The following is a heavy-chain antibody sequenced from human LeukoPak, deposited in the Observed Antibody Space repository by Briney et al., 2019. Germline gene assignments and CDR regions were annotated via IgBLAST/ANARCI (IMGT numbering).Heavy chain of an antibody. CDR3: ARGDFWNSYYLFDY. CDR2: IRSGGTNT. Sequence: GGSLRLSCAASGFTFSSFSMNWVRQAPGKGLEWVSYIRSGGTNTDYTGSVKGRFTISRDNAKNSLYLQMNNLRAEDTAVYYCARGDFWNSYYLFDYWGQGTLVTVSS. V-gene: IGHV3-48*04. J-gene: IGHJ4*02. CDR1: GFTFSSFS. D-gene: IGHD3-3*01.